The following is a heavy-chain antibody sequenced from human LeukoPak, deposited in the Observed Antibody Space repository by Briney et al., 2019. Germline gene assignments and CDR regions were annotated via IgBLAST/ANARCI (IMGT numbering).Heavy chain of an antibody. J-gene: IGHJ6*03. D-gene: IGHD3-10*01. Sequence: ETLSLTCTVSGGSISSSSYYWGWIRQPPGKGLEWVSAISGSGGSTYYPDSVKGRFTISRDNSKNTLYLQMNSLRAEDTAVYYCAKTPGEYYYYMDVWGKGTTVTISS. CDR2: ISGSGGST. V-gene: IGHV3-23*01. CDR3: AKTPGEYYYYMDV. CDR1: GGSISSSSYY.